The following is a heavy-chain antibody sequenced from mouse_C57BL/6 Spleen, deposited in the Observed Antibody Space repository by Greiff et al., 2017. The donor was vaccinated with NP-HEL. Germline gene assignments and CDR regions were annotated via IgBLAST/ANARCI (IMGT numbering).Heavy chain of an antibody. CDR2: IWSGGST. CDR1: GFSLTSYG. Sequence: VQLQQSGRGIRKPSQRLSIPCTVSGFSLTSYGVHWVRQSPGKGLEWLGVIWSGGSTDYNAAFISRLSISKDNSKSQVFFKMNSLQADDTAIYYCARNPFAYWGQGTLVTVSA. J-gene: IGHJ3*01. CDR3: ARNPFAY. V-gene: IGHV2-2*01.